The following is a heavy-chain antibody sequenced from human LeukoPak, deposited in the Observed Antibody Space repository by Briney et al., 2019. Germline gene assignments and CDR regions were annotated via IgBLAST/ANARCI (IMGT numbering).Heavy chain of an antibody. CDR1: GFTFSSYA. V-gene: IGHV3-30*01. CDR2: ISYDGSNK. J-gene: IGHJ4*02. D-gene: IGHD3-10*01. CDR3: ARDAYGSGSYYLDY. Sequence: GGSLRLSCAASGFTFSSYAMHWVRQAPGKGLEWVAVISYDGSNKYYADSVKGRFTIPRDNSKNTLYLQMNSLRAEDTAVYYCARDAYGSGSYYLDYWGQGTLVTVSS.